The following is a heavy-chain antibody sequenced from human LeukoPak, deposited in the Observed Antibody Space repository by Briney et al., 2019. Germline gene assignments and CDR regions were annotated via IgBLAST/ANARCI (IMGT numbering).Heavy chain of an antibody. CDR1: GGSFSGYY. D-gene: IGHD3-3*01. CDR2: INHSGST. J-gene: IGHJ4*02. V-gene: IGHV4-34*01. CDR3: ASASITIFGVVIDDY. Sequence: SETLSLTCAVYGGSFSGYYWSWIRQPPGKGLEWIGEINHSGSTNYNPSLKSRVTISVDTSKNQFSLKLSSVTAADTAVYYCASASITIFGVVIDDYWGQGTLVTASS.